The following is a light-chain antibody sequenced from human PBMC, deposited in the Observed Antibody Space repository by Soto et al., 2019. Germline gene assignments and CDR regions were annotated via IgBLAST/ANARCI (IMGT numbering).Light chain of an antibody. V-gene: IGKV3-15*01. Sequence: EIVMTQSPATLSVSPGERATLSCRASQSVSSKLAWYQQKPGQAPRVLIYGASTRATGIPARFSGSGSGTEFTLTISSLQSEDFAGYYCQHNNDWPPTLTFGQGTRVEIK. CDR1: QSVSSK. J-gene: IGKJ1*01. CDR3: QHNNDWPPTLT. CDR2: GAS.